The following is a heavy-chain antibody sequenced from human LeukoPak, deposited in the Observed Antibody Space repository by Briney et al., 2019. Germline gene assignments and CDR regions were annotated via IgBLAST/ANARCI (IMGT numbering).Heavy chain of an antibody. J-gene: IGHJ3*02. Sequence: GGPLRLSCAASGFSFSSYWMCWVRQAPGKGLEWVSAISGSGGSTYYADSVKGRFTISRDNSKNTLYLQMNSLRAEDTAVYYCAKEEVGATSYAFDIWGQGTMVTVSS. V-gene: IGHV3-23*01. D-gene: IGHD1-26*01. CDR3: AKEEVGATSYAFDI. CDR2: ISGSGGST. CDR1: GFSFSSYW.